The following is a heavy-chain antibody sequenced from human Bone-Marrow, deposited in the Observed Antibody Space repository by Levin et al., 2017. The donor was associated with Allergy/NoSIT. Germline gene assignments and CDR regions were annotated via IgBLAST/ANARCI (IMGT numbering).Heavy chain of an antibody. Sequence: GGSLRLSFAASGFSFSGHAMSWIRQAPGKGLEWVSGISRDGGSTFYADSVKGRFTISRDNSKDMLYLQMNSLRAEDTAVYYCVKDRPGYPIDYWGQGTLVTVSS. CDR2: ISRDGGST. CDR3: VKDRPGYPIDY. J-gene: IGHJ4*02. V-gene: IGHV3-23*01. CDR1: GFSFSGHA. D-gene: IGHD1-1*01.